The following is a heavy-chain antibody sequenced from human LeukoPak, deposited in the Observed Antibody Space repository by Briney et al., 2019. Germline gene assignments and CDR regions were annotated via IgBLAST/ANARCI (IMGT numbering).Heavy chain of an antibody. J-gene: IGHJ4*02. CDR1: GYTFTDYY. CDR3: ARDLGYDSSGYHY. Sequence: ASVKVSCKASGYTFTDYYMHWVRQAPGQGLAWMGWINPNSGDTNYAQKFQGRVTMTRDTSISTAYMELSRLRSDDTAVYYCARDLGYDSSGYHYWGQGTLVTVSS. D-gene: IGHD3-22*01. V-gene: IGHV1-2*02. CDR2: INPNSGDT.